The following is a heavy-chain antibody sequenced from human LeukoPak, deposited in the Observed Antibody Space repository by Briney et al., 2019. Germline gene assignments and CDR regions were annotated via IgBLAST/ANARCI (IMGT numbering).Heavy chain of an antibody. Sequence: GGSLRLSCAASGFTFSSYGVHWVRQAPGKGLEWVAFIRYDGSNKYYADSVKGRFTISRDNSKNTLYLQMNSLRAEDTAVYYCAKDPATVTTRAIYYYYYMDVWGKGTTVTVSS. CDR1: GFTFSSYG. D-gene: IGHD4-11*01. V-gene: IGHV3-30*02. CDR3: AKDPATVTTRAIYYYYYMDV. CDR2: IRYDGSNK. J-gene: IGHJ6*03.